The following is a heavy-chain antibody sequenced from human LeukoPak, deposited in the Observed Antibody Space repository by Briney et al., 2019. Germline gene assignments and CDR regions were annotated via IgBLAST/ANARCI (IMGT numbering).Heavy chain of an antibody. D-gene: IGHD3-10*01. CDR2: LQQDGSEK. CDR1: AFTFYYYW. V-gene: IGHV3-7*01. Sequence: GGSLRLSCAASAFTFYYYWLTWVPQAPGKGLEWLANLQQDGSEKYYVDSVKGRFIISRDNAKNSLYLQMNSLRAEDTAVYYCARVRKLRTRGVMDPLDYWGQGTLVTVSS. CDR3: ARVRKLRTRGVMDPLDY. J-gene: IGHJ4*02.